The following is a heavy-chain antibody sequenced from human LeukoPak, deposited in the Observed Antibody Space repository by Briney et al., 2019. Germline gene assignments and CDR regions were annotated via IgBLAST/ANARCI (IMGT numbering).Heavy chain of an antibody. Sequence: SETLSLTCAVSGGSISSSNWWSWVRQPPGKGLEWIGEIYHSGSTNYNPSLKSRVTISVDTSKNQFSLKLSSVTAADTAVYYCARDSYYDFWSGYYTNWFDPWGQGTLVTVSS. CDR1: GGSISSSNW. J-gene: IGHJ5*02. CDR3: ARDSYYDFWSGYYTNWFDP. V-gene: IGHV4-4*02. CDR2: IYHSGST. D-gene: IGHD3-3*01.